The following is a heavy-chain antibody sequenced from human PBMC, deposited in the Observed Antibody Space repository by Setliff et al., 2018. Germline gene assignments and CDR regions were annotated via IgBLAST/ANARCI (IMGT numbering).Heavy chain of an antibody. V-gene: IGHV4-4*02. CDR2: IYHDGND. CDR1: GASINSLSW. CDR3: VRTDYSDGRYSMDV. J-gene: IGHJ6*03. Sequence: SETLSLTCTVSGASINSLSWWSWVRQPPGKGLEWIGEIYHDGNDKYTPSVRYSPSLKSRVTISIDKSTNQFSLKLNSVTAADTAVYYCVRTDYSDGRYSMDVWGKGTTVTVSS. D-gene: IGHD6-19*01.